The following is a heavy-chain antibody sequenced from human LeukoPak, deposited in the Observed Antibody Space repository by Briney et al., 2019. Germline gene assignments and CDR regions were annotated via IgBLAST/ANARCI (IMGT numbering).Heavy chain of an antibody. CDR3: AREDPSSSWYEGNAFDI. J-gene: IGHJ3*02. V-gene: IGHV3-53*01. CDR2: IYSGGST. D-gene: IGHD6-13*01. Sequence: GGSLRLSCAASGFTVSSNYMSWVRQAPGKGLEWVSVIYSGGSTYYADSVKGRFTISRDNSKNTLYLQMNSLRAEDTAVHYCAREDPSSSWYEGNAFDIWGQGTMVTVSS. CDR1: GFTVSSNY.